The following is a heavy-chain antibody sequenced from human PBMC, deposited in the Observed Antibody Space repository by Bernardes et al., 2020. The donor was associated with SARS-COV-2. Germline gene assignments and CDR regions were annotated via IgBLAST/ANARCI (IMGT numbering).Heavy chain of an antibody. CDR2: IIWNSGLI. V-gene: IGHV3-9*01. D-gene: IGHD4-17*01. CDR1: GFTFDDYA. CDR3: AKDLSWGSTVTTTPDY. J-gene: IGHJ4*02. Sequence: GGSLRLSRAASGFTFDDYAMHWVRQGPGKGLEWVSSIIWNSGLIGYADSVKGRFTISRDNSKNSLYLQMNSLRTEDTAVYYCAKDLSWGSTVTTTPDYWGQGTLVTVSS.